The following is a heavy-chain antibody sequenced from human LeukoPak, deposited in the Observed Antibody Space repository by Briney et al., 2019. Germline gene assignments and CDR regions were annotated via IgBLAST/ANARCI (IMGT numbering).Heavy chain of an antibody. D-gene: IGHD2-2*01. V-gene: IGHV1-46*01. CDR1: GYTFTSYY. CDR2: INPSGGST. CDR3: AKDFSTTDEEGGVWDIVVVPAATYFDY. J-gene: IGHJ4*02. Sequence: ASVKLSCKASGYTFTSYYMPWGRHAPGPGLEWMGIINPSGGSTSDAQKFPGRVTMTMAMSTSAVNMELSSLRTEDTAVYNCAKDFSTTDEEGGVWDIVVVPAATYFDYWGQGTLVTVSS.